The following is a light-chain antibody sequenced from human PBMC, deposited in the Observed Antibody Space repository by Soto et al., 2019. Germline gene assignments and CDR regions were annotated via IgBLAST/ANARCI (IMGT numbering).Light chain of an antibody. Sequence: SYELTQPPSVSVSPGQTARITCSGDALPKQYAYWYQQKPGQAPVLVIYKDSERPSGIPERFYGSSSETTVTLTISGVQAEDLADYYCQSADSSGTLAVFVGGTQLTVL. V-gene: IGLV3-25*03. CDR1: ALPKQY. J-gene: IGLJ7*01. CDR2: KDS. CDR3: QSADSSGTLAV.